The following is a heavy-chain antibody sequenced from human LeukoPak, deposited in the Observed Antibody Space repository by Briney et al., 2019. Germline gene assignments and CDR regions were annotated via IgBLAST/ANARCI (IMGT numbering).Heavy chain of an antibody. CDR3: ARGAAMVTDSGY. CDR1: GFTFNYYG. J-gene: IGHJ4*02. Sequence: GGSLRLSCAASGFTFNYYGMHWVRQAPGKGLEWVAFIRYDGNDKYYADSVKGRFTISRDNSKNTLYLQMNSLRAEDTAVYYCARGAAMVTDSGYWGQGTLVTVSS. D-gene: IGHD5-18*01. V-gene: IGHV3-30*02. CDR2: IRYDGNDK.